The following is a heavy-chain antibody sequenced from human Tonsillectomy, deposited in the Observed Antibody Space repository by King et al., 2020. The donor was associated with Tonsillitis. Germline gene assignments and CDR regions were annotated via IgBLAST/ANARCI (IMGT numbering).Heavy chain of an antibody. Sequence: VQLQESGPGLVKSSETLSLTCTVSGGSISDHYWSWIRQPAGKGLEWIGRVHSNGLTNYNPSLRTRVAMSIDTSKNEISLPLHSVTAADIAVYFCAGGTIGASVYFDPWGQGTLVTVSS. V-gene: IGHV4-4*07. D-gene: IGHD1-26*01. CDR3: AGGTIGASVYFDP. J-gene: IGHJ5*02. CDR2: VHSNGLT. CDR1: GGSISDHY.